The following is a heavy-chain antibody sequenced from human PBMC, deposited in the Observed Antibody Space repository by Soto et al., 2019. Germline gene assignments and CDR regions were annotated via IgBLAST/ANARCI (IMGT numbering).Heavy chain of an antibody. CDR2: INAYNGNT. J-gene: IGHJ4*02. D-gene: IGHD5-18*01. Sequence: QVQLVQSGGEVKKPGASVKVSCKASGYTFTSYGISWVRQAPGQGLEVIGWINAYNGNTKYSQKVQCRFTMTTDTSPSTAYMELRSLRSDDTAVYSCARDVGYGLIDGWGQGTLVTVSS. CDR3: ARDVGYGLIDG. CDR1: GYTFTSYG. V-gene: IGHV1-18*01.